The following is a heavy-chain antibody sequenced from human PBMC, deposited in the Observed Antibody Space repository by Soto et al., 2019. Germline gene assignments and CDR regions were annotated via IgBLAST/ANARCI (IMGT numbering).Heavy chain of an antibody. CDR1: GGSFSGYY. V-gene: IGHV4-34*01. D-gene: IGHD4-17*01. CDR3: ARHEEYGDNGYGMDV. CDR2: INHSGST. Sequence: QVQLQQWGAGLLKPSETLSLTCAVYGGSFSGYYWSWIRQPPGKGLEWIGEINHSGSTNYNPSLKSRVTISVDTSKNQFSLKLSSVTAADTAVYYCARHEEYGDNGYGMDVWGQGTTVTVSS. J-gene: IGHJ6*02.